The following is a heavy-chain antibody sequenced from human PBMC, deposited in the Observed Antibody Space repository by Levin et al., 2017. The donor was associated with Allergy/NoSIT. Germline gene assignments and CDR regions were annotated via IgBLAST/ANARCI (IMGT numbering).Heavy chain of an antibody. CDR1: GGSMSGGSINSGTFY. D-gene: IGHD2-8*02. Sequence: KPSETLSLTCTVSGGSMSGGSINSGTFYWTWIRQHPGKGLEWIGYIHYNGGAFYNPSLTSRISMSIDTSNNQFFLRLNSVTSADTACYYCAREVHNNGSLYSTAKVTYSLDSWGQGTLVTVSS. CDR2: IHYNGGA. V-gene: IGHV4-31*03. CDR3: AREVHNNGSLYSTAKVTYSLDS. J-gene: IGHJ4*02.